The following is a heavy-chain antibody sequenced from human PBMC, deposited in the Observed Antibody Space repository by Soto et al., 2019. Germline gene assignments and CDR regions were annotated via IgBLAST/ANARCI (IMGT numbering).Heavy chain of an antibody. CDR1: GFTCSSYS. J-gene: IGHJ3*02. D-gene: IGHD6-13*01. CDR3: ARKKYSSSWDYDAFDS. V-gene: IGHV3-21*01. CDR2: ISSSSSYI. Sequence: EVQLVESGGGLVKPGGSLRLSCAASGFTCSSYSMNWVRQAPGQGLEWVSSISSSSSYIYYADSVKGRFTISRDNAKNSLYLQMNSLRAEDTAVYDCARKKYSSSWDYDAFDSWGQGTMVTVSS.